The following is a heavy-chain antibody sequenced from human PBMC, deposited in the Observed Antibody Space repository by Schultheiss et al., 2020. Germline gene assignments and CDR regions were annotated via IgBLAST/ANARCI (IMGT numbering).Heavy chain of an antibody. V-gene: IGHV4-38-2*02. D-gene: IGHD3-22*01. CDR2: IYTSGST. Sequence: SETLSLTCTVSGYSISSGYYWGWIRQPPGKGLEWIGSIYTSGSTNYNPSLKSRVTMSVDTSKNQFSLKLSSVTAADTAVYYCARLVEYYYDSSGYHCTDYWGQGTLVTVSS. CDR3: ARLVEYYYDSSGYHCTDY. CDR1: GYSISSGYY. J-gene: IGHJ4*02.